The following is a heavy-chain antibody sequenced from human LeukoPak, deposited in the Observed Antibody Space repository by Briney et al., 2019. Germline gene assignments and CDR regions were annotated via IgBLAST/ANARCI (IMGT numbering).Heavy chain of an antibody. CDR3: ARGGTAMGFDY. J-gene: IGHJ4*02. D-gene: IGHD5-18*01. CDR1: GFTFSSYS. CDR2: ISSSSSYI. V-gene: IGHV3-21*01. Sequence: GESLRLSCAASGFTFSSYSMNWVRQAPGKGLEWVSSISSSSSYIYYADSVKGRFTISRDNAKNSLYLQMNSLRAEDTAVYYCARGGTAMGFDYWGQGTLLTVSS.